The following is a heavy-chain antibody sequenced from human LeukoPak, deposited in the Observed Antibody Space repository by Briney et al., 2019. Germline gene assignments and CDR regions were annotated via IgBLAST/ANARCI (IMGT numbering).Heavy chain of an antibody. V-gene: IGHV4-59*01. CDR2: IHYSGST. CDR3: VYSSGWTNFYYYGMDV. CDR1: GASISRDY. J-gene: IGHJ6*02. D-gene: IGHD6-19*01. Sequence: TPSETLSLTCTVSGASISRDYWSWIRQPPGKGLEWIGYIHYSGSTNYNPSLESRVTISRDTSKNQFSLKLRSVTAADTAAYYCVYSSGWTNFYYYGMDVWGQGTTVTVSS.